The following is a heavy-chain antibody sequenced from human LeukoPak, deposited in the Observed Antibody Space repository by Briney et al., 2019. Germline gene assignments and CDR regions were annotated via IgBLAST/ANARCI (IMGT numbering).Heavy chain of an antibody. CDR3: SRPDGGFAY. Sequence: PGGSLRLSCAASVFTISSYWMSWVRQAPRKGLEWVANINQDGSKIYSVDSVKGRFTISRDNAKNSLYLQMNSLRAEDTAVYYCSRPDGGFAYWGQGTLVTVSS. J-gene: IGHJ4*02. V-gene: IGHV3-7*01. D-gene: IGHD3-10*01. CDR2: INQDGSKI. CDR1: VFTISSYW.